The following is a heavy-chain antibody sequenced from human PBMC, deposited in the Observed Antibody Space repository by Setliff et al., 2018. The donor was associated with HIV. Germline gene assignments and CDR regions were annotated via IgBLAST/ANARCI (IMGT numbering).Heavy chain of an antibody. CDR1: GFNFSTYG. Sequence: GGSLRLSCAASGFNFSTYGMHWVRQAPGKGLEWVSSISGRGGGPYYAESAKGRFTISRDNSQNTLYLQMNSLRAEDTAVYYCANQRRATDYYFYALDVWGHGTTVTVSS. D-gene: IGHD3-10*01. CDR2: ISGRGGGP. J-gene: IGHJ6*02. CDR3: ANQRRATDYYFYALDV. V-gene: IGHV3-23*01.